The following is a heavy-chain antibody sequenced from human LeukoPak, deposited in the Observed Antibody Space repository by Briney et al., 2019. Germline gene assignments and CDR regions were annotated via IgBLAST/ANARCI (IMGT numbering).Heavy chain of an antibody. D-gene: IGHD6-19*01. CDR2: IKQDGSEK. CDR3: ARVYSSGHWYFDL. CDR1: GFTFSSYW. V-gene: IGHV3-7*04. Sequence: PGGSLRLSCAASGFTFSSYWMSWVRQAPGKGLEWVANIKQDGSEKYYVDSVKGRFTISRDNAKTLLYLQMKSLRAEDTAGYYCARVYSSGHWYFDLWDGATVVSVS. J-gene: IGHJ2*01.